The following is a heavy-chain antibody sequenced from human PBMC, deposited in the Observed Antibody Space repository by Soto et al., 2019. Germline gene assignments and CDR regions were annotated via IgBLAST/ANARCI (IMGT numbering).Heavy chain of an antibody. CDR2: ISAYNGNT. D-gene: IGHD1-7*01. Sequence: GASVKVSCKASGYRFTSYGISWVRQAPGQGLEWMGWISAYNGNTNYAQKLQGRVTMTTDTSTSTAYMELRSLRSDDTAVYYCARRNWNYGFYYYGMDVWGQGTTVTVSS. CDR3: ARRNWNYGFYYYGMDV. CDR1: GYRFTSYG. V-gene: IGHV1-18*01. J-gene: IGHJ6*02.